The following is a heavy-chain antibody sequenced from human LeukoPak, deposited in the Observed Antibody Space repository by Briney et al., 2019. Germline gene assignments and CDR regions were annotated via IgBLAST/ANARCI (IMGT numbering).Heavy chain of an antibody. CDR1: GYTFTSYG. V-gene: IGHV1-69*13. Sequence: ASVKVSCKASGYTFTSYGISWVRQAPGQGLEWMGGIIPIFGTANYAQKFQGRVTITADESTSTAYMELSSLRSEDTAVYYCAGNYGDYSAPLDYWGQGTLVTVSS. CDR2: IIPIFGTA. D-gene: IGHD4-17*01. CDR3: AGNYGDYSAPLDY. J-gene: IGHJ4*02.